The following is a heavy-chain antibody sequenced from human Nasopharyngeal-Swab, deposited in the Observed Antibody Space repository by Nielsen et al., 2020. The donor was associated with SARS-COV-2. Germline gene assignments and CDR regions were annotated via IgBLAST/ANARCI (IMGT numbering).Heavy chain of an antibody. D-gene: IGHD3-22*01. Sequence: GESLKISCAASGFIFSYYSMIWVRQAPGKGLEWVSAISSSSTYIYYADSVKGRFPISRDNAENSLYLHMNSLRADDSAVYYCARRYYYDSSDYYPLDYWGQGTLVTVSS. CDR3: ARRYYYDSSDYYPLDY. CDR2: ISSSSTYI. CDR1: GFIFSYYS. V-gene: IGHV3-21*01. J-gene: IGHJ4*02.